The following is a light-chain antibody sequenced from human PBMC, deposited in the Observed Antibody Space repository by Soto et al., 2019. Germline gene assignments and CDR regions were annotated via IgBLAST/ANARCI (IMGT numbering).Light chain of an antibody. CDR1: QSVSVW. CDR3: QQYETFSGT. J-gene: IGKJ1*01. Sequence: DIHMTLALPTLAISIGETDTVTCRASQSVSVWLAWYQQKPGEAPKLLIYDASALPRGVPSRFSGSGSGTKFTLTIASLQPDDFATYYCQQYETFSGTFGPGTKVDIK. V-gene: IGKV1-5*01. CDR2: DAS.